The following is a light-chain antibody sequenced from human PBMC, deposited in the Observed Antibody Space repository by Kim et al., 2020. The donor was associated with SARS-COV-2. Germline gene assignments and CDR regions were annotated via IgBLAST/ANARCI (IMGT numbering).Light chain of an antibody. CDR3: QSYDSSNHWV. Sequence: NFMLTQPHYVSESPGKTVTISCTRSSGSIASNYVQWYQQRQGSAPTTVIYEDNQRPSGVPDRFSGSIDSSSNSASLTISGLKTEDEADYYCQSYDSSNHWVFGGGTKLTVL. CDR2: EDN. J-gene: IGLJ3*02. CDR1: SGSIASNY. V-gene: IGLV6-57*04.